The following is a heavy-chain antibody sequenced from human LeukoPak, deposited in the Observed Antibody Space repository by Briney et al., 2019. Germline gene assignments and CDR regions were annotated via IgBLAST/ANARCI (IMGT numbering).Heavy chain of an antibody. D-gene: IGHD3-3*01. CDR3: ARDKVFWSGYFGNDYYYYGTDV. CDR1: GYTFTSYA. J-gene: IGHJ6*02. CDR2: INAGNGNT. V-gene: IGHV1-3*01. Sequence: ASVKVSCKASGYTFTSYAMHWVRQAPGQRLEWMGWINAGNGNTKYSQKFQGRVTITRDTSASTAYMELSSLRSEDTAVYYCARDKVFWSGYFGNDYYYYGTDVWGQGTTVTVSS.